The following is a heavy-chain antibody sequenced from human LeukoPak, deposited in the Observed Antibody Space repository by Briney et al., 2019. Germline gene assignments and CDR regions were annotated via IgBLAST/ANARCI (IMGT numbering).Heavy chain of an antibody. Sequence: SETLSLTCTVSGGSISGYYWTWIRQPPGKGLEWIGYTYYTGSTNYHPSLKSRVTLSVDTSKKQFSLKLSSVTAADTAVYYCARGLLVGNTGYYFDYWGQGTLVTVSS. V-gene: IGHV4-59*01. D-gene: IGHD1-26*01. CDR1: GGSISGYY. J-gene: IGHJ4*02. CDR3: ARGLLVGNTGYYFDY. CDR2: TYYTGST.